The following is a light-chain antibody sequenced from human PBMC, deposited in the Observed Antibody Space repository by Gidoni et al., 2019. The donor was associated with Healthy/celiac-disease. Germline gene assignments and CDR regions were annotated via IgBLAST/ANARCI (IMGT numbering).Light chain of an antibody. V-gene: IGKV1-33*01. CDR1: QDISNY. J-gene: IGKJ5*01. CDR3: QQYDNLPIT. Sequence: DIQMTQSPSSLSASVGDRVTITCQASQDISNYLNWYQQKAGKAPKLLIYDASNLETGVPSRFSGSGSVTDFTFTISSLQPEDIATYYCQQYDNLPITFXXXTRLEIK. CDR2: DAS.